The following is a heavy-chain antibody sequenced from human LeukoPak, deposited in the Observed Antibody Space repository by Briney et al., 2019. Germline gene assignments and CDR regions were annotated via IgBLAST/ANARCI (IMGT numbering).Heavy chain of an antibody. CDR2: ISSSSSYI. CDR3: ARDMVRGVILSKIDY. Sequence: GGSLRLSCAASGFTFSSYSMNWVRQAPGKGLEWVSSISSSSSYIYYADSVKGRFTISRDNAKNSLYLQMNSLRAEDTAVYYCARDMVRGVILSKIDYWGQGTLVTVSS. V-gene: IGHV3-21*01. D-gene: IGHD3-10*01. J-gene: IGHJ4*02. CDR1: GFTFSSYS.